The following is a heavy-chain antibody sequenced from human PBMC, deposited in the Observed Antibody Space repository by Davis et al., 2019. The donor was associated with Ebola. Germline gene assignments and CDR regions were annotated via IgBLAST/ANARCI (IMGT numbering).Heavy chain of an antibody. CDR1: GYSFTSYA. Sequence: AASVKVSCKASGYSFTSYAINWVRQAPGQGLEWMGWISAYNGNTNYAQKLQGRVTMTTDTSTSTAYMELRSLRSDDTAMYYCARSILSYGSGSYLFDYWGQGTLVTVSS. CDR2: ISAYNGNT. J-gene: IGHJ4*02. V-gene: IGHV1-18*01. CDR3: ARSILSYGSGSYLFDY. D-gene: IGHD3-10*01.